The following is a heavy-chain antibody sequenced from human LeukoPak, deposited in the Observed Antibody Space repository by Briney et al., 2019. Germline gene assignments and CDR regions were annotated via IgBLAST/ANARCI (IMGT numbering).Heavy chain of an antibody. D-gene: IGHD1-26*01. V-gene: IGHV1-18*01. CDR3: ARDLLRIVGATTPTFDY. CDR2: ISAFNGET. CDR1: GYTFTNYG. J-gene: IGHJ4*02. Sequence: ASVKVSCKASGYTFTNYGITWVRQAPGQGLEWMGWISAFNGETQYPQRLQGRVTLTTETPTSTAYMELRSLRSDDTAVYYCARDLLRIVGATTPTFDYWGQGTLVTVSS.